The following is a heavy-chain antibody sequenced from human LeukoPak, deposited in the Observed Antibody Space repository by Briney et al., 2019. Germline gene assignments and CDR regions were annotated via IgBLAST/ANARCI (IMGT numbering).Heavy chain of an antibody. V-gene: IGHV4-59*08. CDR1: GGPISSYY. CDR2: IYYSGST. J-gene: IGHJ3*02. Sequence: SETLSLTCTVSGGPISSYYWTWIRQPPGKGLEWIGYIYYSGSTKYNPSLKNRVTISVDTSKNQFSLNLTSVTAADTAIYYCARLSYYYDSSESDIWSQGTMVTVSS. D-gene: IGHD3-22*01. CDR3: ARLSYYYDSSESDI.